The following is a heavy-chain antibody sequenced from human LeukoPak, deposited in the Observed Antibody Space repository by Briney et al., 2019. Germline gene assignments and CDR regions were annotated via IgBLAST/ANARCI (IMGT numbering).Heavy chain of an antibody. CDR2: VYYSGST. Sequence: KSGGSLRLSCAASGFTFSSYEMNWVRQPPGKGLEWIGYVYYSGSTSYNPSLKSRVTISLDTSKHQFSLKLNSVTAADTAVYYCARHAYCGGDCFGGAFEIWGQGTMVTVSS. CDR1: GFTFSSYE. J-gene: IGHJ3*02. CDR3: ARHAYCGGDCFGGAFEI. D-gene: IGHD2-21*02. V-gene: IGHV4-59*08.